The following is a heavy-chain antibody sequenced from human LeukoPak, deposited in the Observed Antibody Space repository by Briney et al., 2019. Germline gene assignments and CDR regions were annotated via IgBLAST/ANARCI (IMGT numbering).Heavy chain of an antibody. V-gene: IGHV3-23*01. CDR2: ISGSGGST. J-gene: IGHJ4*02. CDR3: AKDPRRHFDY. Sequence: GGFLRLSCEASGVTLSSYAMSWARQAPGKGLEWVSAISGSGGSTYYADSVKGRFTISRDNSKNTLYLQMNSLRAEDTAVYYCAKDPRRHFDYWGQGIPVTVSS. D-gene: IGHD6-25*01. CDR1: GVTLSSYA.